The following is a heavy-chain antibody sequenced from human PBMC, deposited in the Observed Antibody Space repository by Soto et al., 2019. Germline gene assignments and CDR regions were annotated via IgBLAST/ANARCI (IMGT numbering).Heavy chain of an antibody. V-gene: IGHV5-51*01. CDR1: GYIFIDYW. CDR3: ARPPLPGYSIHFNS. CDR2: VYPRDSDT. J-gene: IGHJ4*02. Sequence: PGESLKISCKASGYIFIDYWIGWVRQMPGKGLEWMGIVYPRDSDTRYSPSFQGQVTISADRSTGTAFLQWRSLKAPDTALCYCARPPLPGYSIHFNSWGQGTLVTVSS. D-gene: IGHD2-15*01.